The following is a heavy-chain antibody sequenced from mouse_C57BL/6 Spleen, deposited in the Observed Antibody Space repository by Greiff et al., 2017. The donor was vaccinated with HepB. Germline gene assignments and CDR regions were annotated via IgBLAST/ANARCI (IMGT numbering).Heavy chain of an antibody. D-gene: IGHD2-3*01. CDR3: AREDLAYDGYY. Sequence: VMLVESGAELVKPGASVKISCKASGYAFSSYWMNWVKQRPGKGLEWIGQIYPGDGDTNYNGKFKGKATLTADKSSSTAYMQLSSLTSEDSAVYFCAREDLAYDGYYWGQGTLVTVSA. CDR2: IYPGDGDT. V-gene: IGHV1-80*01. CDR1: GYAFSSYW. J-gene: IGHJ3*01.